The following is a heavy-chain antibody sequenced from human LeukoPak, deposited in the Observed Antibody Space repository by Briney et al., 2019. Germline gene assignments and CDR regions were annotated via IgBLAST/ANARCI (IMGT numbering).Heavy chain of an antibody. CDR2: VYFTGSS. CDR3: ARTSTGSQYDVFDI. Sequence: SETLSLTCTVSGDSISSTSYYWGWVRQPPGKGLEWIGSVYFTGSSNYNPSLKSRVTISIDRSKNQFSLKLNSGAAADTAVYYCARTSTGSQYDVFDIWGQGTMVTVSS. D-gene: IGHD1-26*01. CDR1: GDSISSTSYY. V-gene: IGHV4-39*01. J-gene: IGHJ3*02.